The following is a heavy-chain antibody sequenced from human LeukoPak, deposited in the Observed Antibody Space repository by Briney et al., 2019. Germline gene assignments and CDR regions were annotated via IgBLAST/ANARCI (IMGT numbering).Heavy chain of an antibody. CDR3: AKTLFYDRGHETFQH. CDR1: GFTFSSYA. D-gene: IGHD2/OR15-2a*01. J-gene: IGHJ1*01. V-gene: IGHV3-23*01. CDR2: ISGSGGST. Sequence: GSQGLSCAASGFTFSSYAMSWVRQAPGKGLEWVSAISGSGGSTNYAPSVKGRFTISRDNSKHTLYLQMNSLRAEDTAVYYCAKTLFYDRGHETFQHWGQGTLGTVSS.